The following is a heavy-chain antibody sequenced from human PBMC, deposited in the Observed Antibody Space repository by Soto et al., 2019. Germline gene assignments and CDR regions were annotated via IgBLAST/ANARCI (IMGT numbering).Heavy chain of an antibody. CDR1: GGSFNSYY. CDR2: VHHSGTT. V-gene: IGHV4-34*01. D-gene: IGHD3-22*01. J-gene: IGHJ4*02. Sequence: SETLSLTCAVSGGSFNSYYWSWVRQSPGKGLEWIGEVHHSGTTKYNPSLETRSTISVDTSKNQVSLRLTSVTAADRAVYYCARGSASGYGFDSWGPGTLVTVSS. CDR3: ARGSASGYGFDS.